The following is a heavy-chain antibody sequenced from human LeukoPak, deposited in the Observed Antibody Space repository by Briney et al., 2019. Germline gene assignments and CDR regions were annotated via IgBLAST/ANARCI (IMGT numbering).Heavy chain of an antibody. CDR3: ARDRVVVVVAATRRAYYFDY. D-gene: IGHD2-15*01. Sequence: GASVKVSCKASGGTFSSYVISCVRQAPGQGLEWMGRIIPILGIANYAQKFQGRVTITADKSTSTAYMELSSLRSEDTAVYYCARDRVVVVVAATRRAYYFDYWGQGTLVTVSS. V-gene: IGHV1-69*04. CDR1: GGTFSSYV. J-gene: IGHJ4*02. CDR2: IIPILGIA.